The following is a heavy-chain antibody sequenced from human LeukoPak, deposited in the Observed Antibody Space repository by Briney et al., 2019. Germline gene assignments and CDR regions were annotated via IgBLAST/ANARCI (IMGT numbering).Heavy chain of an antibody. D-gene: IGHD3-16*01. CDR3: AKSVGWGGYDAVDI. CDR1: GFTFSSYA. Sequence: GGSLRLSCAASGFTFSSYAMHWVRQAPGKGLEWVAVISYDGSNKYYADSVKGRFTISRDNSKNTQYLQMNSLRAEDTAVYYCAKSVGWGGYDAVDIWGQGTMVTVSS. CDR2: ISYDGSNK. V-gene: IGHV3-30*04. J-gene: IGHJ3*02.